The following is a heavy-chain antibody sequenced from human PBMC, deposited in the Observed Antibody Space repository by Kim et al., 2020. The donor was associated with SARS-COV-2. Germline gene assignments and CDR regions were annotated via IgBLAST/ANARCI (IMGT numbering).Heavy chain of an antibody. CDR3: ASTGFGEQDV. D-gene: IGHD3-10*01. V-gene: IGHV3-23*01. CDR2: ITGSGGAT. Sequence: GGSLRLSCAASGFILSGYAMTWVRQAPGKGLEWVSTITGSGGATYYADSVKGWFTTSRDNSKNTFYLQMNSLRVEDTAVYYCASTGFGEQDVWGQGTTVTVSS. J-gene: IGHJ6*02. CDR1: GFILSGYA.